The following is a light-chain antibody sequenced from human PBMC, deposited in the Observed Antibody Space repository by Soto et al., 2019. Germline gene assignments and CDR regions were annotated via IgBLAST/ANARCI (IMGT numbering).Light chain of an antibody. Sequence: GDRVTITCRARQAIRNDLGWYQQKPGKAPKLLIYAASNLQSGVPSRFSGSGSGTDFTLTISSLQPEDFATYYCLQDYTYPRTFGQWNKVEIK. CDR2: AAS. J-gene: IGKJ1*01. CDR1: QAIRND. CDR3: LQDYTYPRT. V-gene: IGKV1-6*01.